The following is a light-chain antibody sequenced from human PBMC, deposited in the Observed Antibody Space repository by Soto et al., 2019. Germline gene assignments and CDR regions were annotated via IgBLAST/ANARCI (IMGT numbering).Light chain of an antibody. J-gene: IGKJ5*01. CDR2: TAS. CDR1: QAVPNN. V-gene: IGKV1-9*01. Sequence: DIHLTQSPSFLSASVGDRVTITCRPSQAVPNNMAWYQQKPGKPPKLLIYTASSLQSGVPSRFSGTGSGTEFTLTINNLQPEDFATYYCQQAASFPITFGQGTRLEIK. CDR3: QQAASFPIT.